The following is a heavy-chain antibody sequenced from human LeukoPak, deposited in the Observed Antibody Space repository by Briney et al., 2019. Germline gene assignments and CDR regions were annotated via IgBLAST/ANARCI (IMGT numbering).Heavy chain of an antibody. Sequence: APVKVSCKASGGTFSSYAVSWVRQAPGQGLEWMGGIIPIFGTANYAQKFQGRVTITADESTSTAYMELSSLRSEDTAVYYCARDRPGYSSGWYPQRYYGMDVWGQGTTVTVSS. CDR2: IIPIFGTA. V-gene: IGHV1-69*01. D-gene: IGHD6-19*01. CDR3: ARDRPGYSSGWYPQRYYGMDV. CDR1: GGTFSSYA. J-gene: IGHJ6*02.